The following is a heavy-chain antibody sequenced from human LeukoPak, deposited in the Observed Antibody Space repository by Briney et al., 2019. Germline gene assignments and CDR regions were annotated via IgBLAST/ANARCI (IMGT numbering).Heavy chain of an antibody. CDR2: INHSGST. Sequence: SETLSLTCAVYGGSFSGYYWSWIRQPPGKGLEWIGEINHSGSTNYNPSLKSRVTISVDTSKNQFSLKLSSVTAADTAVYYCARRTAVRSYYYYYMDVWGKGTTVTVSS. CDR3: ARRTAVRSYYYYYMDV. V-gene: IGHV4-34*01. J-gene: IGHJ6*03. D-gene: IGHD2-2*01. CDR1: GGSFSGYY.